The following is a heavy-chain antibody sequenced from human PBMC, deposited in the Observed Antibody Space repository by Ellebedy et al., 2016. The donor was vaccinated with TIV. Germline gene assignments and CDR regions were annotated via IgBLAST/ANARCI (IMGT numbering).Heavy chain of an antibody. J-gene: IGHJ5*02. CDR3: GRGTQTFDP. V-gene: IGHV1-2*02. CDR2: IDPNSGDT. CDR1: GYTFTAFY. Sequence: AASVKVSCKASGYTFTAFYVHWVRQAPGQGLEWMGRIDPNSGDTKYAQKFQGRVSMTRDTSITTAYMELTSLTSDDTAVYYCGRGTQTFDPWGQGTLVTVSS.